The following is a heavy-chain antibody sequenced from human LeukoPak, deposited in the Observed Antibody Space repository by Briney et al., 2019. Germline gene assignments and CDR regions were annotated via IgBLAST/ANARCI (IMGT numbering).Heavy chain of an antibody. Sequence: SETLSLTCTVSGGSISSYIWSWFRQPPGKGLEWIGYISDSGNTRHNPSLESRVIMSLDTSKNQFSLELSSVTAADTALYYCARARALGQWLPFDIWGQGTMVTVSS. J-gene: IGHJ3*02. V-gene: IGHV4-59*01. D-gene: IGHD5-12*01. CDR1: GGSISSYI. CDR2: ISDSGNT. CDR3: ARARALGQWLPFDI.